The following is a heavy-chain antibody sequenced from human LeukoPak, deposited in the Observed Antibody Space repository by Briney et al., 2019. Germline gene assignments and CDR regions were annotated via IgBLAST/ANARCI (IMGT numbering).Heavy chain of an antibody. Sequence: GGSLRLSCAASGFTFSSYAMTWVRHAPGKGLERVSIISGSGGSTSYADSVKGRFTISRDNSKNTLYLQMNSLRAEDTALYYCAKPYSGTILTGWFDPWGQGTLVTVSS. J-gene: IGHJ5*02. CDR1: GFTFSSYA. D-gene: IGHD3-9*01. V-gene: IGHV3-23*01. CDR2: ISGSGGST. CDR3: AKPYSGTILTGWFDP.